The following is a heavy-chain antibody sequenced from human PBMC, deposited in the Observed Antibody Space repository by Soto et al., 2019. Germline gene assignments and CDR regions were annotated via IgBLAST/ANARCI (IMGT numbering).Heavy chain of an antibody. J-gene: IGHJ4*02. CDR1: GGSLSGGDYS. V-gene: IGHV4-30-4*01. Sequence: QVQLQESVPGLVKPSQTLSLTCTVSGGSLSGGDYSWIWARQPPGKGLDSIGYIYYAGNTYYNPSLPCRLTMSIDRSKNQFSLRLNSVTAADTAVYYCARQRVSVFSDTMRYFDYWGQGTLVTVSS. D-gene: IGHD3-10*01. CDR2: IYYAGNT. CDR3: ARQRVSVFSDTMRYFDY.